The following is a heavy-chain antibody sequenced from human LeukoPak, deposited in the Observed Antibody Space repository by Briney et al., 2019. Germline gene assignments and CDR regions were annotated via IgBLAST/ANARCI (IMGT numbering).Heavy chain of an antibody. CDR2: ISSSSSYI. CDR3: ARESPRYDSSGYHI. CDR1: GFTFSSYA. J-gene: IGHJ3*02. V-gene: IGHV3-21*01. Sequence: GGSLRLSCAASGFTFSSYAMKWVRQAPGKGLEWVSSISSSSSYIYYADSVKGRFTISRDNAKNSLYLQMNSLRAEDTAVYYCARESPRYDSSGYHIWGQGTMVTVSS. D-gene: IGHD3-22*01.